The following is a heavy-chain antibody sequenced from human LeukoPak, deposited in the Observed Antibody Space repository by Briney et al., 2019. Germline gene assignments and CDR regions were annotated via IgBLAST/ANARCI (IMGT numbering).Heavy chain of an antibody. V-gene: IGHV4-4*07. J-gene: IGHJ4*02. Sequence: SETLSLTCAVYGGSFSSYYWSWIRQPAGKGLEWIGRIYTSGSTNYNPSLKSRVTMSVDTSKNQFSLKLSSVTAADTAVYYCARDLGSYWFDYWGQGTLVTVSS. CDR3: ARDLGSYWFDY. D-gene: IGHD3-16*01. CDR2: IYTSGST. CDR1: GGSFSSYY.